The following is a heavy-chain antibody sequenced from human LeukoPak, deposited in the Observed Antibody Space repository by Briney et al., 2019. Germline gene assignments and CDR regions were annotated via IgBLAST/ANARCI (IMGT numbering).Heavy chain of an antibody. Sequence: PGGSLRLSCAASGFTFSSYSMNWVRQAPGKGLEWVSYISSSSSTIYYADSVKGRFTISRDNAKNSLYLQMNSLRAEDTAVYYCARGVSQNYDFWSGYLNWFDPWGQGTLVTVSS. J-gene: IGHJ5*02. D-gene: IGHD3-3*01. CDR3: ARGVSQNYDFWSGYLNWFDP. CDR1: GFTFSSYS. V-gene: IGHV3-48*01. CDR2: ISSSSSTI.